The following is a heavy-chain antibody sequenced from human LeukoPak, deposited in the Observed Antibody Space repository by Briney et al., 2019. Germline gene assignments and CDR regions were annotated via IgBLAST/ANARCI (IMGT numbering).Heavy chain of an antibody. Sequence: PETLSLTCIVAGGSTTSYYWSWIRHPPGKGLEWIGYIYYSGGTNYNPTLKRRATIPVDTSKNQFSLKLSSVTAADTAVYYCARWPRETVTYYYYGMDVWGQGTTVTVSS. CDR2: IYYSGGT. CDR3: ARWPRETVTYYYYGMDV. CDR1: GGSTTSYY. V-gene: IGHV4-59*12. J-gene: IGHJ6*02. D-gene: IGHD1-1*01.